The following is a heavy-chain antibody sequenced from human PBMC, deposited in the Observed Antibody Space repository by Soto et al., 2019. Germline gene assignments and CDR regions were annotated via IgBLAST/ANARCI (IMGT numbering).Heavy chain of an antibody. J-gene: IGHJ6*02. CDR3: ARLSYSSGSIIPVAQYGMDV. Sequence: SETLSLTCAVSGDCISSYYCMWIRQPPGKGLESIGYLYYGRSANYNPSLKSRVTLSVDTSTNQCSLTLSSVTAADTVVYFCARLSYSSGSIIPVAQYGMDVWGQGTTVTVSS. D-gene: IGHD6-19*01. V-gene: IGHV4-59*01. CDR1: GDCISSYY. CDR2: LYYGRSA.